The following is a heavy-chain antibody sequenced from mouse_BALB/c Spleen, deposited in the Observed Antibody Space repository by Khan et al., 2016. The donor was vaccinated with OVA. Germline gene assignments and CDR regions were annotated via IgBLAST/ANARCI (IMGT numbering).Heavy chain of an antibody. CDR2: INPGSGDI. CDR1: GYDFTDYL. D-gene: IGHD3-2*02. Sequence: QVQLKQSGAELVRPGTSVKVSCKASGYDFTDYLIEWFKQRPGQGLEWIGVINPGSGDITYNEKFKDKATLTADKSSSTASMQLTSLTSEDSAVYFCSRSGYGFGAYWGPGTLVTVSA. V-gene: IGHV1-54*01. CDR3: SRSGYGFGAY. J-gene: IGHJ3*01.